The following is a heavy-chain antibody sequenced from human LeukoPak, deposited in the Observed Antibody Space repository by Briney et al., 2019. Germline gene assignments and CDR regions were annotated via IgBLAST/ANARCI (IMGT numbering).Heavy chain of an antibody. V-gene: IGHV1-18*01. CDR3: ARDTLYYYDSSDYYY. Sequence: PTASVTVSCKASGYTFTSYGISWVRQAPGQGLEWMGWISAYNGNTNYAQKLQGRVTMTTDTSTSTAYMELRSLRSDDTAVYYCARDTLYYYDSSDYYYWGQGTLVTVSS. CDR1: GYTFTSYG. D-gene: IGHD3-22*01. CDR2: ISAYNGNT. J-gene: IGHJ4*02.